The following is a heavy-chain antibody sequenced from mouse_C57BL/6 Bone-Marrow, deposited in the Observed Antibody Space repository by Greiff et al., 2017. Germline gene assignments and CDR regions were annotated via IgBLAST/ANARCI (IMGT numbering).Heavy chain of an antibody. V-gene: IGHV1-15*01. Sequence: QVQLQQSGAELVRPGASVTLSCKASGYTFTDYEMHWVKQTPVHCLEWIGAIDPETGCTAYNQKFKGKAILTADKSSSTAYMELRSLTSEDSAVYYCTRGYYSNWVAYWGQGTLVTVSA. CDR2: IDPETGCT. J-gene: IGHJ3*01. D-gene: IGHD2-5*01. CDR1: GYTFTDYE. CDR3: TRGYYSNWVAY.